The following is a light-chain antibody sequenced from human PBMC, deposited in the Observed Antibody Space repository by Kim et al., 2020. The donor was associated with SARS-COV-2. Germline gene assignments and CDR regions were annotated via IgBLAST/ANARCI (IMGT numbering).Light chain of an antibody. CDR1: STDIRSYNV. CDR2: EVS. J-gene: IGLJ2*01. Sequence: SPGQSITISCTGTSTDIRSYNVVSWYQQHPGKAPKLMIYEVSKRPSGVSTRFSGSKAGHTASLTISGLQAEDEADYYCCSYAGFMVFGGGTQLTVL. CDR3: CSYAGFMV. V-gene: IGLV2-23*02.